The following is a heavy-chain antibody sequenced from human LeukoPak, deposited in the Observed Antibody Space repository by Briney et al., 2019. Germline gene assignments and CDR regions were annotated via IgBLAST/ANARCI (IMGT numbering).Heavy chain of an antibody. CDR3: ARDRVGYCASISCFTFDN. D-gene: IGHD2-2*01. CDR2: IWYDGSNK. J-gene: IGHJ4*02. V-gene: IGHV3-33*01. Sequence: GRSLRLSCAASGFTFNTHGMHWVRQAPGKGLEWVAVIWYDGSNKYYADSVKGRFTISRDNSKNMVYLEMNSLRAEDTAMCYCARDRVGYCASISCFTFDNWGQGTLVTVSS. CDR1: GFTFNTHG.